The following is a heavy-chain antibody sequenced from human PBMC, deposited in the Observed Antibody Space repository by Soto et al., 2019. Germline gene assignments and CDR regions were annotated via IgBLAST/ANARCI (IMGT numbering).Heavy chain of an antibody. CDR2: MSNDGSEK. CDR3: VRGEGPRSFLVDY. V-gene: IGHV3-30*14. D-gene: IGHD1-26*01. Sequence: QMQLVESGGGVVQPGTSLKLSCAGSGFTFANHALHWVRQAPGKGLEWVAIMSNDGSEKYYSNSVRGRSTISRDNSKSTVYLQINSLGPEDTAVYYCVRGEGPRSFLVDYWGQGTLVTVSS. CDR1: GFTFANHA. J-gene: IGHJ4*02.